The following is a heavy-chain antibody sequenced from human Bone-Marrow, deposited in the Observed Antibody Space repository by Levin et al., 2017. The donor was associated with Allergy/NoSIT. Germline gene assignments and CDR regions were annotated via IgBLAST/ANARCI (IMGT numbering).Heavy chain of an antibody. CDR2: ISRNSNSV. J-gene: IGHJ4*02. CDR3: AKAESRRWYCFDY. CDR1: GFAFDDYA. D-gene: IGHD6-13*01. V-gene: IGHV3-9*01. Sequence: TGGSLRLSCTASGFAFDDYAMHWVRQAPGKGLEWVSGISRNSNSVDHADSVRGRSTFSRDNAKNSLYLQMNSLRPEDTALDYGAKAESRRWYCFDYWGQGTLVTVSA.